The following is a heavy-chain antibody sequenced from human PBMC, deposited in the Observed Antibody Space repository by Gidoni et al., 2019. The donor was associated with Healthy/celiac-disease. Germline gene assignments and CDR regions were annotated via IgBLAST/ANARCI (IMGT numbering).Heavy chain of an antibody. CDR1: GFTFSSYS. D-gene: IGHD3-3*01. V-gene: IGHV3-21*01. Sequence: EVQLVESGGGLVKPRGSLRLSCAASGFTFSSYSMNWVSQAPGKGLEGVSSISSRSSHIYYADSVKGRFTISRDNAKNSLYLQMNSLRAEDTAVYYCARAGDFWSGYSYYYGMDVWGQGTTVTVSS. J-gene: IGHJ6*02. CDR3: ARAGDFWSGYSYYYGMDV. CDR2: ISSRSSHI.